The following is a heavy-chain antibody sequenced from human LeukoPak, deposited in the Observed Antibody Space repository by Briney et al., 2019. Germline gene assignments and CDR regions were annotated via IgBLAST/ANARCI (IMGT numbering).Heavy chain of an antibody. CDR2: FYYSGAT. J-gene: IGHJ4*02. CDR3: ARSNARDGYNFGY. D-gene: IGHD5-24*01. V-gene: IGHV4-59*08. Sequence: SDTLSLPCTVSGGSITSSYWSWLRQPPGKGLQWIGYFYYSGATNYNPSLKSRVTISVDTSKTQLSLKMTSMTAADTAVYYCARSNARDGYNFGYWGQGTLVTVSS. CDR1: GGSITSSY.